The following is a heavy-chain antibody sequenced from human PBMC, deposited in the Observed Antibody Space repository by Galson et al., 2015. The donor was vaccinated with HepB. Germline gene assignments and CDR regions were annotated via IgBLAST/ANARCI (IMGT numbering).Heavy chain of an antibody. CDR1: GFSLNTRGIF. V-gene: IGHV2-70*11. J-gene: IGHJ6*02. Sequence: PALVKPTQTLTLTCTFSGFSLNTRGIFMGWFRQPPGKALEWLARFDWDGATYHNTSLKARLTVSKDTSRNQVVLTMANVAPEDTGTYYCGRMRLPNYGVDVWGPGTTVIVSS. CDR3: GRMRLPNYGVDV. CDR2: FDWDGAT.